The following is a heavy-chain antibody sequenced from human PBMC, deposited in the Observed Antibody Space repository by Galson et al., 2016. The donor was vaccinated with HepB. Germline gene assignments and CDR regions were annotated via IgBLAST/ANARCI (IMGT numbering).Heavy chain of an antibody. D-gene: IGHD3-10*01. J-gene: IGHJ4*02. CDR2: ITSGGAG. CDR1: GLDVSGKF. V-gene: IGHV3-53*05. Sequence: SLRLSCAASGLDVSGKFMNWVRQAPGKGLEWVSVITSGGAGVYAASVKGRFTIFRDNSKNIPSLQMNSLRSDDTEMYYCVGPGTAYWGLGTMVTVSP. CDR3: VGPGTAY.